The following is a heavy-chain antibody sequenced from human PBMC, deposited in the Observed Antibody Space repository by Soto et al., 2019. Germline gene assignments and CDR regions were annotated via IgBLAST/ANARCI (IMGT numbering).Heavy chain of an antibody. CDR3: VKEGYYYDSSGYYYGWFDP. CDR2: ISSNGGST. J-gene: IGHJ5*02. D-gene: IGHD3-22*01. Sequence: GGSLRLSCSASGFTFSSYAMHWVRQAPGKGLEYVSAISSNGGSTYYADSVKGRFTISRDNSKNTLYLQMSSLRAEDTAVYYCVKEGYYYDSSGYYYGWFDPWGQANLVTVSS. CDR1: GFTFSSYA. V-gene: IGHV3-64D*06.